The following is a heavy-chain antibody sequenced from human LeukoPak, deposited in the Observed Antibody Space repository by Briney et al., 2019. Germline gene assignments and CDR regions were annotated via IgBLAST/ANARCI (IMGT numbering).Heavy chain of an antibody. V-gene: IGHV4-30-2*01. Sequence: PSETLSLTCTVSGGSISSGGYYWSWIRQPPGKGLEWIGYIYHSGSTYYNPSLKSRVTISVDRSKNQFSLKLSSVTAADTAVYYYARDLPPGDYDFWSGPDWFGPWGQGTLVTVSS. CDR1: GGSISSGGYY. CDR3: ARDLPPGDYDFWSGPDWFGP. CDR2: IYHSGST. D-gene: IGHD3-3*01. J-gene: IGHJ5*02.